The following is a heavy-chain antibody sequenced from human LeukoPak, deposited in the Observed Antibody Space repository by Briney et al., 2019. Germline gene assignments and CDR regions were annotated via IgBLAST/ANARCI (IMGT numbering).Heavy chain of an antibody. CDR1: GFTFSNYA. Sequence: GGALRLSCAPSGFTFSNYAMTWVRQAPGKGLEWVSTLSDDGDGTYYADSVKGRFTISRDNSKNTLYLQMNSLRAEDTAVYHCAKGSYIVVVPAAFDYWGQGTLVTVSS. V-gene: IGHV3-23*01. J-gene: IGHJ4*02. CDR3: AKGSYIVVVPAAFDY. CDR2: LSDDGDGT. D-gene: IGHD2-2*01.